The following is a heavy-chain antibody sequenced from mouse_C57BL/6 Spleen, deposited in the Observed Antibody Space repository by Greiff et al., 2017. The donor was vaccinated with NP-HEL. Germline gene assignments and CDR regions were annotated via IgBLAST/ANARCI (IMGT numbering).Heavy chain of an antibody. CDR2: IYPGDGDT. CDR3: LTTVDY. V-gene: IGHV1-82*01. D-gene: IGHD1-1*01. J-gene: IGHJ2*01. Sequence: QVTLKESGPELVKPGASVKISCKASGYAFSSSWMNWVKQRPGKGLEWIGRIYPGDGDTNYNGKFKGKATLTADKSSRTAYMQLSSLTAEDSAVYFCLTTVDYWGQGTTLTVSS. CDR1: GYAFSSSW.